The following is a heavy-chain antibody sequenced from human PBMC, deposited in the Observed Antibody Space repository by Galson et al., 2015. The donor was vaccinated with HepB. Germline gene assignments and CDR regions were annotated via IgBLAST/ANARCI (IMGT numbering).Heavy chain of an antibody. CDR3: ARDRVVHVLRSDAFDI. D-gene: IGHD2/OR15-2a*01. V-gene: IGHV3-48*02. J-gene: IGHJ3*02. Sequence: SLRLSCAASGFTFSSYSMNWVRQAPGKGLEWVSYISSSSSTIYYADSVKGRFTISRDNAKNSLYLQMNSLRDEDTAVYYCARDRVVHVLRSDAFDIWGQGTMVTVSS. CDR2: ISSSSSTI. CDR1: GFTFSSYS.